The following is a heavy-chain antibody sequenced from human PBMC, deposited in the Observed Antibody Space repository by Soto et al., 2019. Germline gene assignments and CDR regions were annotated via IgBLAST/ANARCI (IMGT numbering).Heavy chain of an antibody. Sequence: PGESLKTSCRTSGYRFTSYWIAWVRQMPGKGLEWMGIIFPSDSDTRYSPSFQAQVTISADRSTSTVLLQWASLKASDTAVYFCARKDKSGYFNWFDPWGQGTRVTVSA. J-gene: IGHJ5*02. D-gene: IGHD3-22*01. CDR3: ARKDKSGYFNWFDP. CDR2: IFPSDSDT. V-gene: IGHV5-51*01. CDR1: GYRFTSYW.